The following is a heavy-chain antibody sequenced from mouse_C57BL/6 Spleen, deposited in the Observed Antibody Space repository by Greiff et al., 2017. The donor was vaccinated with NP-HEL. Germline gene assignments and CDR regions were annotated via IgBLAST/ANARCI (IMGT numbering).Heavy chain of an antibody. D-gene: IGHD1-1*02. CDR3: ARGGGGYFDV. V-gene: IGHV1-4*01. J-gene: IGHJ1*03. Sequence: VQLVESGAELARPGASVKMSCKASGYTFTSYTMHWVKQRPGQGLEWIGYINPSSGYTKYNQKFKDKATLTADKSSSTAYMQLSSLTSEDSAVYYCARGGGGYFDVWGTGTTVTVSS. CDR1: GYTFTSYT. CDR2: INPSSGYT.